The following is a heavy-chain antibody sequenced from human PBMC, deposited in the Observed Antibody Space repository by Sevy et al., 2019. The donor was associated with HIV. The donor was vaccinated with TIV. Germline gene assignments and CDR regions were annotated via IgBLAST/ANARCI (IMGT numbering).Heavy chain of an antibody. D-gene: IGHD2-2*01. V-gene: IGHV3-7*01. J-gene: IGHJ4*02. CDR3: ARYCTRTSCPYANGGLDY. CDR2: IKQDGSEK. CDR1: GFTFSSNW. Sequence: GGSLRLSCAASGFTFSSNWMSWVRQAPGKGLEWVANIKQDGSEKYFMDSVKGRFTISRDNARNSLYLQMNSLRAEDTAVYYCARYCTRTSCPYANGGLDYWGQGTLVTVSS.